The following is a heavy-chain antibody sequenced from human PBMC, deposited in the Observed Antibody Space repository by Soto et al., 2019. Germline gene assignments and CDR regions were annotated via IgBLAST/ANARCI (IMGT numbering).Heavy chain of an antibody. V-gene: IGHV4-34*01. Sequence: SETLSLTCAVYGGSFSGYYWSWIRQPPGKGLEWIGEINHSGSTNYNPSLKSRVTISVDTSKNQFSLKLSSVTAADTAVYYCARARLRGALDYWGQGTLVTSPQ. J-gene: IGHJ4*02. CDR2: INHSGST. D-gene: IGHD2-21*02. CDR1: GGSFSGYY. CDR3: ARARLRGALDY.